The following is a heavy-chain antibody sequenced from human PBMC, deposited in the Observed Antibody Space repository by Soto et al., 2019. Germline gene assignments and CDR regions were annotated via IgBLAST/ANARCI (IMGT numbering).Heavy chain of an antibody. CDR2: IYYSGST. D-gene: IGHD3-3*01. Sequence: QLQLQESGPGLVKPSETLSLTCTVSGGSISISSYYWGWIRQPPGKGLEWIGSIYYSGSTYYNPSLKSRVTISVDTSKNQFSLKLSSVTAADTAVYYCARRITIFGVGYYMDVWGKGTTVTVSS. V-gene: IGHV4-39*01. CDR3: ARRITIFGVGYYMDV. J-gene: IGHJ6*03. CDR1: GGSISISSYY.